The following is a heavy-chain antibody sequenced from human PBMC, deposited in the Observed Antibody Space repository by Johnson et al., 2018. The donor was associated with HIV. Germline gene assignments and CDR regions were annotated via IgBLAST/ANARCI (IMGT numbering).Heavy chain of an antibody. CDR3: AKDSSSGWSRSDGFDI. V-gene: IGHV3-43*01. CDR2: ISWDGGST. J-gene: IGHJ3*02. D-gene: IGHD6-19*01. Sequence: VQLVESGGGVVQPGRSLRLSCAASGFTFDDYTMHWVRQAPGKGLEWVSLISWDGGSTYYADSVTGRFTISRDNSKNSLYLQMNSLRTEDTALYYCAKDSSSGWSRSDGFDIWGQGTMVTVSS. CDR1: GFTFDDYT.